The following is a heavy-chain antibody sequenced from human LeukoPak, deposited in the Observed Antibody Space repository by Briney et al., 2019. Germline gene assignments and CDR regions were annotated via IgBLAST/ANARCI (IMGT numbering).Heavy chain of an antibody. D-gene: IGHD2-15*01. CDR3: AKQLGYCSDGSCYFPY. J-gene: IGHJ4*02. CDR2: ISNNGGYT. V-gene: IGHV3-23*01. CDR1: GFTFNNYA. Sequence: GGSLRLSCAASGFTFNNYAMTWVRQAPGKGLEWVSAISNNGGYTYYADSVQGRFTISRDNSKSTQCLQMNSLRAEDTAVYYCAKQLGYCSDGSCYFPYWGQGTLVTVSS.